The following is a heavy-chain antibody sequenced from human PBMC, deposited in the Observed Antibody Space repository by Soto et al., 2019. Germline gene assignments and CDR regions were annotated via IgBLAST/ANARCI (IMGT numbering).Heavy chain of an antibody. Sequence: SETLSLTCTVSGGSLSSYYWSWIRQPPGKGLEWVGYMYNSGSANYNPSLKSRVTISVDMSQNQFSLKLTSVTAADTAVYYCARHGAIYSNSWYDFDYWGQGTLVTV. D-gene: IGHD5-18*01. CDR3: ARHGAIYSNSWYDFDY. CDR2: MYNSGSA. J-gene: IGHJ4*02. CDR1: GGSLSSYY. V-gene: IGHV4-59*08.